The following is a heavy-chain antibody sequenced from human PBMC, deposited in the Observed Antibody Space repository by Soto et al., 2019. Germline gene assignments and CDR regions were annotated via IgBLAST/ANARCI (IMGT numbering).Heavy chain of an antibody. CDR2: IRSKANSYAT. V-gene: IGHV3-73*02. Sequence: EVQLVESGGGLVQPGGSLKLSCAASGFTFSGSAMHWVRQASGKGLEWVGRIRSKANSYATAYAASVKGRFTISRDDSKKTAYLQMNSLKTEDMAVYFCTRHRIPDYYDSSGYFYWGQGTLVTVSS. J-gene: IGHJ4*02. CDR1: GFTFSGSA. D-gene: IGHD3-22*01. CDR3: TRHRIPDYYDSSGYFY.